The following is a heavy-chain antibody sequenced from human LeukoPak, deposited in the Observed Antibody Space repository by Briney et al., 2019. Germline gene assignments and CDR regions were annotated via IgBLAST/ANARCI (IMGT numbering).Heavy chain of an antibody. CDR2: INPSGGST. V-gene: IGHV1-46*01. J-gene: IGHJ4*02. CDR3: ARSYSSSWYYLDY. CDR1: GYTFTGYY. D-gene: IGHD6-13*01. Sequence: ASVKVSCKASGYTFTGYYMHWVRQAPGQGLEWMGIINPSGGSTSYAQKFQGRVTMTRDMSTSTAYMELSSLRSEDTAVYYCARSYSSSWYYLDYWGQGTLVTVSS.